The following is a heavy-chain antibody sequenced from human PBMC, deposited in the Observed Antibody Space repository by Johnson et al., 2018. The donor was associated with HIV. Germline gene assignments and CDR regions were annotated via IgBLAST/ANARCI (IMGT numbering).Heavy chain of an antibody. CDR3: AKDFGIVVVKSAFDI. Sequence: QVQLVESGGGVVRPGGSLRLSCSASGFTFRRYSMDWVRQAPGNGLEWVAIISYDGSNKYYADSVKGRFTISRDNSKNTLYLQMNSLRAEDTAVYYCAKDFGIVVVKSAFDIWGQGTMVTVSS. D-gene: IGHD3-22*01. V-gene: IGHV3-30-3*01. CDR2: ISYDGSNK. J-gene: IGHJ3*02. CDR1: GFTFRRYS.